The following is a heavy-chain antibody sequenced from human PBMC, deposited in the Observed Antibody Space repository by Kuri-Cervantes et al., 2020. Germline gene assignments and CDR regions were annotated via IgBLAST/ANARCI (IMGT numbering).Heavy chain of an antibody. Sequence: GGSLRLSCKASGYTFTSYDINWVRQATGQGLEWMGWMNPNSGNTGYAQKFQGRVTMTRNTSISTAYMELSSLRSEDTAVYYCARDHDYGDYLVGYYGMDVWGQGTTVTVSS. CDR1: GYTFTSYD. D-gene: IGHD4-17*01. V-gene: IGHV1-8*01. CDR3: ARDHDYGDYLVGYYGMDV. CDR2: MNPNSGNT. J-gene: IGHJ6*02.